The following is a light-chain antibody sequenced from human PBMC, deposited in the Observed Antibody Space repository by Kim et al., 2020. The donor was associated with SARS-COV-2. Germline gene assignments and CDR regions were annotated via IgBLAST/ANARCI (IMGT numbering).Light chain of an antibody. V-gene: IGKV3-20*01. CDR1: HSVSSSY. CDR2: GAS. Sequence: PGERATLSCRASHSVSSSYLAWYQQKPGQAPRLLIYGASSRANGIPDRFSGSGSGTDFTLTISRLEPEDFAVYYCHQYGSSPEVTFGPGTKVDIK. J-gene: IGKJ3*01. CDR3: HQYGSSPEVT.